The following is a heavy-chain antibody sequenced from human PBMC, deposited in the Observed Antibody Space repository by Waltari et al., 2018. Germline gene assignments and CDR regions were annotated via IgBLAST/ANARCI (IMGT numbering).Heavy chain of an antibody. J-gene: IGHJ3*02. CDR2: MSSSGHT. CDR1: GSISSTTYY. CDR3: ARRSRGSGSYAFGAFDI. V-gene: IGHV4-39*01. Sequence: QLQLQESGPGLVKPSETLSLTCTVSGSISSTTYYWGWIRQPPGKGLEWIGSMSSSGHTYSSPPLTSRVTIPVDTSTNQFSLRLSSVTAAVTAVYYCARRSRGSGSYAFGAFDIWGQGTMVIVSS. D-gene: IGHD1-26*01.